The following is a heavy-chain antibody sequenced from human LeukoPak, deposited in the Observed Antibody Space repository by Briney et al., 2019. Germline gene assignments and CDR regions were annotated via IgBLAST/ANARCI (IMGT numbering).Heavy chain of an antibody. CDR2: IYYSGST. D-gene: IGHD3-16*01. CDR3: ARVVRDYVWGSYYYYYMDV. V-gene: IGHV4-59*01. Sequence: SETLSLTCAVYGGSLTNYYWNWIRQPPGKGLEWIGYIYYSGSTNYNPSLKSRVTISVDTSKNQFSLKLSSVAAADTAVYYCARVVRDYVWGSYYYYYMDVWGKGTTVTISS. J-gene: IGHJ6*03. CDR1: GGSLTNYY.